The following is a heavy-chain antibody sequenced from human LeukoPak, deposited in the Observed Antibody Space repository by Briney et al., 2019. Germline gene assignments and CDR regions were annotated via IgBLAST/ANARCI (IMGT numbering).Heavy chain of an antibody. V-gene: IGHV4-31*03. CDR1: GGSISSGGYY. J-gene: IGHJ4*02. Sequence: SETLSLTCTVSGGSISSGGYYWSWIRQHPGKGLEWIGYIYYSGSTYYNPSLKSRVTISVDTSKKQFALKLSSVTAADTAVYYCARGNYDCWSGTTNYYFDYWGQGTLVTVSS. D-gene: IGHD3-3*01. CDR2: IYYSGST. CDR3: ARGNYDCWSGTTNYYFDY.